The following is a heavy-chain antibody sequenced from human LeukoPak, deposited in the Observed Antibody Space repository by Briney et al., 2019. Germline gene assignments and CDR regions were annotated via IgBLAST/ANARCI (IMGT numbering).Heavy chain of an antibody. CDR2: INPNSGGT. CDR3: ARAITMVRGYYYYGMDV. CDR1: GYTFTGYY. Sequence: VSVKVSCKASGYTFTGYYMHWVRQAPGQGLEWMGWINPNSGGTNYAQKFQGRVTMTRDTSISTAYMELSRLRSDDTAVYYCARAITMVRGYYYYGMDVWGQGTTVTVSS. J-gene: IGHJ6*02. V-gene: IGHV1-2*02. D-gene: IGHD3-10*01.